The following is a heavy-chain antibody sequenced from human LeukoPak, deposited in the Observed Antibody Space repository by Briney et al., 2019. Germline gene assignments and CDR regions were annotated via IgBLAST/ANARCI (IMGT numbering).Heavy chain of an antibody. J-gene: IGHJ5*02. CDR3: ATENWGKNWFDP. Sequence: ASVNVSCKVSGYTLTELYMHWVRQAPGKGLEWMGGFDPEDGETIYAQKFQGRVTMTEDTSTDTAYMELSSLRSEDTAVYYCATENWGKNWFDPWGQGTLVTVSS. CDR2: FDPEDGET. CDR1: GYTLTELY. D-gene: IGHD7-27*01. V-gene: IGHV1-24*01.